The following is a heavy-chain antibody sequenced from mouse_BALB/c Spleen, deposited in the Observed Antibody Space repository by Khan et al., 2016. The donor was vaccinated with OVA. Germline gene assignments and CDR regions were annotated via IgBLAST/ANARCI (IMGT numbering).Heavy chain of an antibody. J-gene: IGHJ4*01. D-gene: IGHD2-10*01. CDR1: GFSLTNYG. V-gene: IGHV2-9*02. Sequence: VQLKESGPGLVAPSQSLSITCTVSGFSLTNYGVNWVRQPPGKGLEWLGIIWAGGSTNYNSALMSRVSIRKDNAKSQVFLKMNSLQTDDTAMYYCARETAYYGNYEAMDYWGQGTSVTVSS. CDR3: ARETAYYGNYEAMDY. CDR2: IWAGGST.